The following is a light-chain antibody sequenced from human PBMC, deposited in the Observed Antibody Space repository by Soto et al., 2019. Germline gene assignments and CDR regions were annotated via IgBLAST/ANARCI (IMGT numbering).Light chain of an antibody. CDR3: QHYGSSPPYT. CDR2: GAS. J-gene: IGKJ2*01. Sequence: IVLTQSPGTLSLSPGERATLSCRASQTVSSRYLAWYQQKPGQSPRLLIYGASSRATGIPDRFSGRGSGTDFTPTISRLEPEDSAVYYCQHYGSSPPYTFGQGTKLEIK. V-gene: IGKV3-20*01. CDR1: QTVSSRY.